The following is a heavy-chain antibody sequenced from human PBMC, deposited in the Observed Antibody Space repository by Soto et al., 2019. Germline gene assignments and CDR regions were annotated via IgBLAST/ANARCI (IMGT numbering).Heavy chain of an antibody. CDR2: IYSSGNT. V-gene: IGHV4-39*01. CDR3: ARQVN. J-gene: IGHJ4*02. D-gene: IGHD4-4*01. CDR1: GDSIRSSTYY. Sequence: QLQLQESGPGLVKPSETLSLTCSVSGDSIRSSTYYWGWIRQPPGKGLEWIGCIYSSGNTYYNPSLNSRVTISVDTSKNQLFLRLSSVTAADTAVYYCARQVNWGQGTRVTVSS.